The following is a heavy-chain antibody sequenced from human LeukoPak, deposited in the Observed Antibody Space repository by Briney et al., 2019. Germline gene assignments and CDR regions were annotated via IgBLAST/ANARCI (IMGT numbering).Heavy chain of an antibody. CDR2: FDPEDGET. J-gene: IGHJ4*02. CDR1: GYTLTELS. Sequence: ASVKVSCKVSGYTLTELSMHWVRQAPGKGLEWMGGFDPEDGETIYAQRFQGRVTVTEDTSTDTAYMELSSLRSEDTAVYYCATRGPRDIMITFGGVTKDYWGQGTLVTVSS. V-gene: IGHV1-24*01. D-gene: IGHD3-16*01. CDR3: ATRGPRDIMITFGGVTKDY.